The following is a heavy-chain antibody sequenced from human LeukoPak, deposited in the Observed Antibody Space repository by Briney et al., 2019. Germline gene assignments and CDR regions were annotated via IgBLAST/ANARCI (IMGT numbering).Heavy chain of an antibody. Sequence: PSETLSLTCTVSGDSISSYYWSWIRQPAGKGLVCVGRIYTSESTNYNTSLKSRVTISVDTSKNQFSLKLSSVTAADTAVYYCARVNYDIVTGYSYYFDYWGQGTLVTVSS. D-gene: IGHD3-9*01. J-gene: IGHJ4*02. CDR2: IYTSEST. CDR1: GDSISSYY. V-gene: IGHV4-4*07. CDR3: ARVNYDIVTGYSYYFDY.